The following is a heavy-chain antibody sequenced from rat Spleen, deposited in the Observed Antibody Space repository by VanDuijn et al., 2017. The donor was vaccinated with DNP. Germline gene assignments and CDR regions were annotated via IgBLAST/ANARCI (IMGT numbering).Heavy chain of an antibody. CDR3: ASHDYSY. D-gene: IGHD1-1*01. Sequence: EVQLVESGGGLVQPGRSLKLSCAASGFTFTFYGMAWVRQAPKKGLEWVASITASGGSTSYRDSVKGRFTISRNNAKNTLYLQMDSLRSEDTATYYCASHDYSYWGQGVMVTVSS. CDR1: GFTFTFYG. CDR2: ITASGGST. J-gene: IGHJ2*01. V-gene: IGHV5S13*01.